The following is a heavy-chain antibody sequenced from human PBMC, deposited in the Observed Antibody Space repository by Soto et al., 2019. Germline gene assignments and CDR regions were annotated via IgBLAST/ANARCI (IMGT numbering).Heavy chain of an antibody. D-gene: IGHD7-27*01. CDR2: IYYSCST. V-gene: IGHV4-59*08. CDR1: GGSISSYY. J-gene: IGHJ4*02. Sequence: QVQLQESGPGLVKPSETLSLTCTVSGGSISSYYWSWILQPPGRVLDWIGYIYYSCSTNYNPSLKSRVTRSVDTSKNQFSLKLSSVTAAETAVYYCARRWGRTFDYWGQGTLVTVSS. CDR3: ARRWGRTFDY.